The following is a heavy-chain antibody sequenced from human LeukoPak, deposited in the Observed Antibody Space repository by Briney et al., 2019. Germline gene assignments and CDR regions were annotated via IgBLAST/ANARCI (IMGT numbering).Heavy chain of an antibody. CDR2: IIPIFGTA. V-gene: IGHV1-69*13. D-gene: IGHD6-6*01. CDR3: ARGDRPGSSSGAGFN. Sequence: ASVKVSCKASGGTFSSYAISWVRQAPGQGLEWMGGIIPIFGTANYAQKFQGRVTITADESTSTAYMELSSLRSEDTAVYYCARGDRPGSSSGAGFNWGQGTLVTVSS. J-gene: IGHJ4*02. CDR1: GGTFSSYA.